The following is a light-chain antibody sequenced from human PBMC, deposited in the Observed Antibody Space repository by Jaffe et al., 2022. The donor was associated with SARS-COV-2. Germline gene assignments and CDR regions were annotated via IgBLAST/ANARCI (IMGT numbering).Light chain of an antibody. CDR1: SLKNFL. J-gene: IGLJ1*01. Sequence: SSDLTQDPAVSVALGQTVRITCQGDSLKNFLPNWFQQKPGQAPILVIHLRNNRPSGIPDRFSGSTSGNTASLTITGAQAEDEADYYCNSRDNSGFYVFGTGTKVTVL. V-gene: IGLV3-19*01. CDR3: NSRDNSGFYV. CDR2: LRN.